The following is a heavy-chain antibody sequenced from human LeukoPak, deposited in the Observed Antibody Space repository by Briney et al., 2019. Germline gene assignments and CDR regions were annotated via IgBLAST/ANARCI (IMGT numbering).Heavy chain of an antibody. V-gene: IGHV4-38-2*02. CDR3: ARYSGSYFGY. CDR2: IYHSGST. J-gene: IGHJ4*02. Sequence: SETLSLTCTGSGYSISSGYYWGWIRQPPGKGLEWIGSIYHSGSTYYNPSLKSRVTISVDTSKNQFSLKLSSVTAADTAVYYCARYSGSYFGYWGQGTLVTVSS. CDR1: GYSISSGYY. D-gene: IGHD1-26*01.